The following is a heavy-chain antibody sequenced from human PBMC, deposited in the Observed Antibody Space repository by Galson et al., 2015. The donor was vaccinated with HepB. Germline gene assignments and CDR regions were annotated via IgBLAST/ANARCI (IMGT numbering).Heavy chain of an antibody. J-gene: IGHJ3*02. Sequence: SLRLSCAASGFTFSSYWMSWVRQAPGKGLEWVANIKQDGSEKYYVDSVKGRFTISRDNAKNSLYLQMNSLRAEDTAVYYCARDQLRYFDWLLPPAFDIWGQGTMVTVSS. CDR2: IKQDGSEK. V-gene: IGHV3-7*03. CDR3: ARDQLRYFDWLLPPAFDI. D-gene: IGHD3-9*01. CDR1: GFTFSSYW.